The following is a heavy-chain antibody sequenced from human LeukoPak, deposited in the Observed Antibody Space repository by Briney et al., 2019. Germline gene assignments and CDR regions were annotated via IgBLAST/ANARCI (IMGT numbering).Heavy chain of an antibody. CDR2: LYDTGMT. V-gene: IGHV4-4*08. D-gene: IGHD1-26*01. Sequence: SETLSLTCTVSGGSISVYHWSWIRQPPGKGLEWIGYLYDTGMTKYRPSLKSRVTISVDTSNNQISLKLTSVTAADTAIYFCAKEGMGSEATTADGAFDIWGQGTTVTVSS. J-gene: IGHJ3*02. CDR1: GGSISVYH. CDR3: AKEGMGSEATTADGAFDI.